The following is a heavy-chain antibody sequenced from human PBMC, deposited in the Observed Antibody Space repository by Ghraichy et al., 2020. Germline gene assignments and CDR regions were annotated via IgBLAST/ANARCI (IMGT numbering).Heavy chain of an antibody. D-gene: IGHD5-12*01. Sequence: GESLNISCAASGFTLRYYAMSWVRQAPGKGLEWVSAISGSGSSTYYADSVKGRFTISRDNSKNTLYLQMNSLRAEDTAIYYCAKYSGYDYDGSTLDSWGQGTLVTVSS. V-gene: IGHV3-23*01. CDR3: AKYSGYDYDGSTLDS. CDR1: GFTLRYYA. J-gene: IGHJ4*02. CDR2: ISGSGSST.